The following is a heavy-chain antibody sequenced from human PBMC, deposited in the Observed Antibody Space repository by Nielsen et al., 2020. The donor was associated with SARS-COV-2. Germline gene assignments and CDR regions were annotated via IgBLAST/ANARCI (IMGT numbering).Heavy chain of an antibody. V-gene: IGHV3-7*04. J-gene: IGHJ5*02. Sequence: GESLKISCAASGFTFSSYAMHWVRQAPGKGLEWVANIRQDGSENYYVDSLKGRISISRDDAKNSMYLQMNSLRDEDTAVYYCAKELSTSYCSDATCLNSFDPWGQGTLVTVSS. CDR3: AKELSTSYCSDATCLNSFDP. D-gene: IGHD2-2*01. CDR2: IRQDGSEN. CDR1: GFTFSSYA.